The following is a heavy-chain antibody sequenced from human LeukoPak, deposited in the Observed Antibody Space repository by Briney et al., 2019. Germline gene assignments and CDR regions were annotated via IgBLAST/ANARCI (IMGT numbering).Heavy chain of an antibody. CDR3: AKVAQMDTILGKFDN. Sequence: PGRSLRLSCAASGFTFSSYAMSWVRQAPGKGLEWVSAISGNGGRTYYADSVKGRFTISRDNSRNTLFLQMNSLRAEDTAVYYCAKVAQMDTILGKFDNWGQGTLVTVSS. V-gene: IGHV3-23*01. CDR2: ISGNGGRT. D-gene: IGHD5-24*01. CDR1: GFTFSSYA. J-gene: IGHJ5*02.